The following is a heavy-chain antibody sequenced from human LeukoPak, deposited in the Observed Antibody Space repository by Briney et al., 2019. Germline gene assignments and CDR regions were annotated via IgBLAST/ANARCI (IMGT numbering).Heavy chain of an antibody. J-gene: IGHJ3*02. CDR2: ISSSGST. CDR3: ASIHYYDGGDFYSAHDAFDI. D-gene: IGHD2-21*01. CDR1: GGSISSGSYS. Sequence: SETLSLTCTVSGGSISSGSYSWNWIRQPAGKELEWIGRISSSGSTNYNPSLKSRVTISVDTSKNQFSLKLSSVTAADTAVYYCASIHYYDGGDFYSAHDAFDIWGQGTTVTVSS. V-gene: IGHV4-61*02.